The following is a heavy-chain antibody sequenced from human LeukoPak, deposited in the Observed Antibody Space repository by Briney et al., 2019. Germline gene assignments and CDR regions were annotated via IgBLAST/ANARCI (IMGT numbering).Heavy chain of an antibody. D-gene: IGHD2-2*01. CDR3: ARGVVVVSPGRYYYYYMDV. V-gene: IGHV3-30-3*01. CDR2: ISYDGSNK. J-gene: IGHJ6*03. Sequence: GGSLRLSCAASGFTFSSYAMHWVRQAPGKGLEWVAVISYDGSNKYYAGSVKGRFTISRDNSKNTLYLQMNSLRAEDTAVYYCARGVVVVSPGRYYYYYMDVWGKGTTVTVSS. CDR1: GFTFSSYA.